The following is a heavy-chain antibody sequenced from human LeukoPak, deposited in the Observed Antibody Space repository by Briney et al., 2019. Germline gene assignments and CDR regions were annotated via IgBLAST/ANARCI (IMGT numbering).Heavy chain of an antibody. V-gene: IGHV1-69*05. CDR1: GGTFSSYA. J-gene: IGHJ5*02. CDR2: IIPIFGTA. D-gene: IGHD5-24*01. Sequence: ASVKVSCKASGGTFSSYAISWVRQAPGQGLECMGGIIPIFGTANYAQKFQGRVTLTRDMSTSTDYLELSSLRSEDTAVYYCARDNSVRDEAWWFNPWGQGTLVTVSS. CDR3: ARDNSVRDEAWWFNP.